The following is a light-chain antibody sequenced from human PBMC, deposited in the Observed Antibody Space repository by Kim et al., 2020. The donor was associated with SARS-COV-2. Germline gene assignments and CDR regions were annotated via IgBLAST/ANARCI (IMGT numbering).Light chain of an antibody. CDR3: QQYADLPCT. V-gene: IGKV3-20*01. CDR1: ESVSSGN. J-gene: IGKJ2*02. Sequence: EIVLTQSPGTLSLSPGQGATLACRASESVSSGNLAWYQQKPGQAPRLLIYGASSRATGIPDMFSGSGSGTDFTLTISRLEPEDFAVYHCQQYADLPCTFGEGTKVDIK. CDR2: GAS.